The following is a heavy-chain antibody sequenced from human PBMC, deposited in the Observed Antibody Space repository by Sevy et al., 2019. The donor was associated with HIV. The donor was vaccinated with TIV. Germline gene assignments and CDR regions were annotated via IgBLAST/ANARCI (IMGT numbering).Heavy chain of an antibody. J-gene: IGHJ4*02. CDR3: ARGDGTGRCFDS. D-gene: IGHD1-26*01. CDR2: INPTSSST. Sequence: SVKVSCKASGYNFNNYYIHWVRQAPGQGLQCMGVINPTSSSTYYPPKFQGRVTMTRDTSTSTVSLDLSSLRSEDTAVYYCARGDGTGRCFDSWGQGTLVTVSS. V-gene: IGHV1-46*02. CDR1: GYNFNNYY.